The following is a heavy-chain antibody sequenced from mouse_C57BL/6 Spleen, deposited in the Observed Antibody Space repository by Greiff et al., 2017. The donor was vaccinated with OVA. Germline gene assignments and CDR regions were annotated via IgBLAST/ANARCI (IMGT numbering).Heavy chain of an antibody. CDR1: GYTFTSYW. Sequence: VKLKQPGAELVRPGTSVKLSCKASGYTFTSYWMHWVKQRPGQGLEWIGVIDPSDSYTNYNQKFKGKATLTVDTSSSTAYMQLSSLTSEDSAVYYCARSYGSSYGYFDVWGTGTTVTVSS. CDR2: IDPSDSYT. D-gene: IGHD1-1*01. CDR3: ARSYGSSYGYFDV. J-gene: IGHJ1*03. V-gene: IGHV1-59*01.